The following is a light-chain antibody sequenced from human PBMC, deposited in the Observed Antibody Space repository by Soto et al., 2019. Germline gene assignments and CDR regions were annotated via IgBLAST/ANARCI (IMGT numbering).Light chain of an antibody. CDR2: GAS. J-gene: IGKJ3*01. CDR1: QSISSN. CDR3: QQYNNWPFT. Sequence: EIVMTQSPATLSVSPGERATLSCRASQSISSNLAWYQQKPGQAPRLLIYGASTRATGIPATFSGSGSGTEFTLTISSLQSEAFAVSYCQQYNNWPFTFGPGTKVDIK. V-gene: IGKV3-15*01.